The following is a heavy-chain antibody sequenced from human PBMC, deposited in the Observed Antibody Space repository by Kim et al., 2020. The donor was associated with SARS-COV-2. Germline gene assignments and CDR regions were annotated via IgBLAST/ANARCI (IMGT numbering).Heavy chain of an antibody. V-gene: IGHV3-30*02. D-gene: IGHD6-19*01. J-gene: IGHJ4*02. CDR3: AKDRYSSGWADFDY. Sequence: ADSVKGRFTISRDNSKNTLYLQMNSLRAEDTAVYYCAKDRYSSGWADFDYWGQGTLVTVSS.